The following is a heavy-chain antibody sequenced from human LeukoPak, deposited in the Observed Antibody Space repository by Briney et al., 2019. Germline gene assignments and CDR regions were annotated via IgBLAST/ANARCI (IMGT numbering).Heavy chain of an antibody. CDR2: IYNSGTT. CDR3: ASRVSGLGSFNY. J-gene: IGHJ4*01. CDR1: GDSISSTSYY. D-gene: IGHD3-10*01. Sequence: SETLSLTCTVSGDSISSTSYYWDWIRQPPGKGLEWIGSIYNSGTTYYNPSLKSRVTISVDTSKNQFSLKVSSVTAADTAVYYCASRVSGLGSFNYWGQGTLVTVSS. V-gene: IGHV4-39*01.